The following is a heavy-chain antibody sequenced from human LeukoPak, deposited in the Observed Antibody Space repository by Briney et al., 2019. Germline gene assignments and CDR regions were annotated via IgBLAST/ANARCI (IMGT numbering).Heavy chain of an antibody. CDR2: IRYDGSNK. J-gene: IGHJ4*02. D-gene: IGHD3-16*01. Sequence: PGGSLRLSCAASGFTFSSYGMHWVRQAPGKGLEWVAFIRYDGSNKYYADSVKGPFTISRDNSKNTLYLQMNSLRPEDTAVYYCAREIRRTMERLGLQYWGLGTLVSVSS. V-gene: IGHV3-30*02. CDR3: AREIRRTMERLGLQY. CDR1: GFTFSSYG.